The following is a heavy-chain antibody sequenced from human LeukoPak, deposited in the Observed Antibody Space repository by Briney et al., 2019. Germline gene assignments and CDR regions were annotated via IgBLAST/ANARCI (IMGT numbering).Heavy chain of an antibody. CDR2: IKSNTHGGTT. Sequence: GGSLRLSCAASGFTFSNAWMRWVRQAPGKGLVWVGRIKSNTHGGTTDYAAPVKGRFSISRDDSKNTLYLQMNSLKTEDTTVYYCTTDRRTWGQGTLVTVSS. J-gene: IGHJ5*02. CDR1: GFTFSNAW. CDR3: TTDRRT. V-gene: IGHV3-15*01.